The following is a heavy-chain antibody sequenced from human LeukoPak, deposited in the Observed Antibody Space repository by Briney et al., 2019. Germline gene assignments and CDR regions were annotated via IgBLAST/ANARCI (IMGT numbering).Heavy chain of an antibody. V-gene: IGHV3-49*04. CDR3: TRALVRYYFDY. Sequence: SLRLSCTASGFTFGDYAMSWVRQAPGKGLEWVGFIRSKAYGGTTEYAASVKGRFTISRDDSKSIAYLQMNSLKTEDTAVYYCTRALVRYYFDYWGQGTLVTVSS. D-gene: IGHD6-13*01. CDR2: IRSKAYGGTT. J-gene: IGHJ4*02. CDR1: GFTFGDYA.